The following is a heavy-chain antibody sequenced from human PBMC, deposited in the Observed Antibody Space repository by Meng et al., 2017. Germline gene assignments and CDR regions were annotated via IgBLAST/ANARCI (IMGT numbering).Heavy chain of an antibody. CDR1: GFTFSSYW. V-gene: IGHV3-74*01. D-gene: IGHD3/OR15-3a*01. J-gene: IGHJ2*01. CDR3: ARGGGWTGSFRAGFDL. Sequence: EGSLRLSCAASGFTFSSYWMHWVRQAPGKGLVWVSRINSDGSSISYADSVQGRFTISRDNAKNTLFLQMNSLRADDTAVYSCARGGGWTGSFRAGFDLWGRGTLVTVSS. CDR2: INSDGSSI.